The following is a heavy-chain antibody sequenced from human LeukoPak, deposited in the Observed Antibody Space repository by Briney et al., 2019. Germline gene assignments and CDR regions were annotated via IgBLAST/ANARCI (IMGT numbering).Heavy chain of an antibody. Sequence: GGSLRLSCAASGFTVSTNCMTWVRQAPGKGLEWVSTIYSGGTTYYADSVMGRFTISRHNSRNTLYLQMNSLRDEDTAVYYCARTGTGYFDCWGQGTLVTVSS. D-gene: IGHD3/OR15-3a*01. CDR3: ARTGTGYFDC. CDR2: IYSGGTT. CDR1: GFTVSTNC. J-gene: IGHJ4*02. V-gene: IGHV3-53*01.